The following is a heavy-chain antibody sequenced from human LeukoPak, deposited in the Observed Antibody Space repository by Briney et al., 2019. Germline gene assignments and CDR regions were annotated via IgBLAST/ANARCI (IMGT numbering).Heavy chain of an antibody. CDR2: INPSGGST. CDR1: GYTFTSYY. Sequence: GASVEVSCKASGYTFTSYYMHWVRQAPGQGLEWMGIINPSGGSTSYAQKFQGRVTMTRDMSTSTVYMELSSLRSEDTAVYYCARDYYDSSGYYYGRFDYWGQGTLVTVSS. CDR3: ARDYYDSSGYYYGRFDY. D-gene: IGHD3-22*01. V-gene: IGHV1-46*01. J-gene: IGHJ4*02.